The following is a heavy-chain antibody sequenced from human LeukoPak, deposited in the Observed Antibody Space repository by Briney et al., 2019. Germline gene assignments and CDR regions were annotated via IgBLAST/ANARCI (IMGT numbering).Heavy chain of an antibody. Sequence: ASVTVSCTASGYTFTSYYMHWVRQAPGQGLEWMGIINPSGGSTSYAQKFQGRVTMTRDTSTSTVYMELSSLRSEDTAVYYCARERATYYYDSSGSNSYFQHWGQGTLVTVSS. CDR3: ARERATYYYDSSGSNSYFQH. J-gene: IGHJ1*01. V-gene: IGHV1-46*01. CDR2: INPSGGST. D-gene: IGHD3-22*01. CDR1: GYTFTSYY.